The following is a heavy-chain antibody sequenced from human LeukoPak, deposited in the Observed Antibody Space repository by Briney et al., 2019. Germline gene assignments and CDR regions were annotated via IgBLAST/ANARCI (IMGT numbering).Heavy chain of an antibody. CDR1: GGTFSSYA. CDR2: IIPIFGTA. D-gene: IGHD3-10*01. Sequence: SVKVSCKASGGTFSSYAISWVRQAPGQGLEWMGGIIPIFGTANYAQKFQGRVTITTDESTSTAYMELSSLRSEDTAVYYCARGNGRMVRGNYYYYYMDVWGKGTTVTVSS. J-gene: IGHJ6*03. CDR3: ARGNGRMVRGNYYYYYMDV. V-gene: IGHV1-69*05.